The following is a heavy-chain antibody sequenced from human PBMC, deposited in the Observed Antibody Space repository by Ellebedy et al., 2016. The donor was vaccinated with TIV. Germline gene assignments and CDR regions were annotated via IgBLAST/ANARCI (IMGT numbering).Heavy chain of an antibody. D-gene: IGHD4-23*01. CDR2: INAGNGDT. CDR3: ARDEFDAEGQDLYGGNGFHY. J-gene: IGHJ4*02. Sequence: ASVKVSCKASGYIFTEYAMHWVRQAPGQRLEWMGWINAGNGDTKYSQKFQGRVTITRDTSTSTAYMELRSLRSDDTAVYYCARDEFDAEGQDLYGGNGFHYWGQGTLVTVSS. V-gene: IGHV1-3*01. CDR1: GYIFTEYA.